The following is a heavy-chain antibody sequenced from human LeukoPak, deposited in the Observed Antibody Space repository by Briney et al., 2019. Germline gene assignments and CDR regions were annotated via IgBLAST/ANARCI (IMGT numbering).Heavy chain of an antibody. D-gene: IGHD3-22*01. V-gene: IGHV4-31*03. Sequence: SETLSLTRTVSGGSISSGGYYWSWIRQHPGKGLEWIGYIYYSGSTYYNPSLKSRITISVDTSKNQFSLKLSSVTAADTAVYYCARADSRATNAFDIWGQGTMVTVSS. CDR1: GGSISSGGYY. J-gene: IGHJ3*02. CDR3: ARADSRATNAFDI. CDR2: IYYSGST.